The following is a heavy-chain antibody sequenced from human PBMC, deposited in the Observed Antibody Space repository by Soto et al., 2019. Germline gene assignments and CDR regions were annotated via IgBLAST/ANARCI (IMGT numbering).Heavy chain of an antibody. Sequence: GASVKVSCKASGYIFATYIIHCVRQAPGQRLEWMGWINAGNGNTKYSQKFQGRVTMTMDTSASTAYMELSSLTSEDTAVYYCARDFLVAAGVNWFDPWGQGTLVTVSS. CDR3: ARDFLVAAGVNWFDP. V-gene: IGHV1-3*01. CDR1: GYIFATYI. D-gene: IGHD6-13*01. J-gene: IGHJ5*02. CDR2: INAGNGNT.